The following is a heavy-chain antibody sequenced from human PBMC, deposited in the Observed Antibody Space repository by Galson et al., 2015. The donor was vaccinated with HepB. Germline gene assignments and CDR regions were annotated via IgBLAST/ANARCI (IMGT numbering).Heavy chain of an antibody. J-gene: IGHJ6*02. CDR2: INPNGGGT. CDR3: ARGSYYYGLDV. Sequence: SVKVSCKASGYTFTGYYMHWVRQAPGQGLEWMGRINPNGGGTNYEQKFQDRATMTRDTSISTAYMELSGLRSDDTAVYYCARGSYYYGLDVWGQGTTVTVSS. CDR1: GYTFTGYY. V-gene: IGHV1-2*06.